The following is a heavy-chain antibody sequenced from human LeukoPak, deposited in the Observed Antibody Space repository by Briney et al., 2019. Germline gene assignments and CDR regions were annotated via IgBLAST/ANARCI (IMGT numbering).Heavy chain of an antibody. CDR1: GFTFSNHA. D-gene: IGHD5-18*01. V-gene: IGHV3-23*01. CDR2: ISGSGGST. Sequence: GGSLRLSCAASGFTFSNHAMSWVRQAPGKGLEWVSAISGSGGSTYYADSVRGRFTISRDNSKNTVYLQMNGLRAEDTAVYYCARGLRGVWIQLSGPDYWGQGTLVTVSS. J-gene: IGHJ4*02. CDR3: ARGLRGVWIQLSGPDY.